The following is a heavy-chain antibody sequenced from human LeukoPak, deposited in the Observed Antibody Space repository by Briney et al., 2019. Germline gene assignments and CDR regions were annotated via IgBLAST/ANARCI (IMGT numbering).Heavy chain of an antibody. V-gene: IGHV3-30*18. J-gene: IGHJ4*02. D-gene: IGHD5-24*01. CDR1: GFTFSSYG. Sequence: PGGSLRLSCAASGFTFSSYGMHWVRQAPGKGLERVAVISYDGSNKYYAESVKGRFTISRDNSKNTLYLQMNSLRAEDTAVYYCAKDTIYYWGQGTLVTVSS. CDR3: AKDTIYY. CDR2: ISYDGSNK.